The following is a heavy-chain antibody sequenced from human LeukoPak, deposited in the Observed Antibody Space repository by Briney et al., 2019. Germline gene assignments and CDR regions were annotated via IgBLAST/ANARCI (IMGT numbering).Heavy chain of an antibody. Sequence: GGSLRLSCATSGFSFSSYAMSWVRQAPGKGLEWVSGISGSDGSTNYADSVKGRFTISRENSKNTLYLQMNSLRAEDTAVYYCAKDSAKKYDDYWGQGTLVTVSS. CDR1: GFSFSSYA. CDR2: ISGSDGST. CDR3: AKDSAKKYDDY. D-gene: IGHD2/OR15-2a*01. V-gene: IGHV3-23*01. J-gene: IGHJ4*02.